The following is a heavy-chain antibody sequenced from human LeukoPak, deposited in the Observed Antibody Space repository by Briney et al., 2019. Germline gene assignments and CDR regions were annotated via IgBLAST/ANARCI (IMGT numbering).Heavy chain of an antibody. CDR2: ITSSSSTI. CDR1: GFTFSSYS. Sequence: GGSLRLSCVASGFTFSSYSMNWVRQAPGKGLEWISYITSSSSTIHYADSVRGRFTISRDNAKNSLYLQMNSLRDEDTAVYYCTRDPNALDYWGQGTLVTVSS. J-gene: IGHJ4*02. V-gene: IGHV3-48*02. CDR3: TRDPNALDY.